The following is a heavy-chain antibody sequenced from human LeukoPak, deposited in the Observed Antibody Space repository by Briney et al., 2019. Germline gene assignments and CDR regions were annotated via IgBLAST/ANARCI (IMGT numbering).Heavy chain of an antibody. Sequence: SGRSLRLSCAASGFTFDDYTMHWVRQAPGKGLEWVSLISWDGGSTYYADSVKGRFTISRDNSKNSLYLQMNSLRTEDTALYYCAKSKTAVTTGYLDYWGQGTLVTVSS. CDR3: AKSKTAVTTGYLDY. CDR2: ISWDGGST. D-gene: IGHD4-17*01. J-gene: IGHJ4*02. CDR1: GFTFDDYT. V-gene: IGHV3-43*01.